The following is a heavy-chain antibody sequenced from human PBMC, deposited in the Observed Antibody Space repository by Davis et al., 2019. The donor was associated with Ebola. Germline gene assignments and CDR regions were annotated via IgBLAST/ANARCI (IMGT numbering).Heavy chain of an antibody. CDR3: ARDRDSGSYTGAFDI. V-gene: IGHV3-30*03. J-gene: IGHJ3*02. D-gene: IGHD1-26*01. Sequence: PGGSLRLSCAASGFTFSSYGMHWVRQAPGKGLEWVAVISYDGSNKYYADSVKGRFTISRDNSKNTLYLQMNSLRAEDTAVYYCARDRDSGSYTGAFDIWGQGTMVTVSS. CDR2: ISYDGSNK. CDR1: GFTFSSYG.